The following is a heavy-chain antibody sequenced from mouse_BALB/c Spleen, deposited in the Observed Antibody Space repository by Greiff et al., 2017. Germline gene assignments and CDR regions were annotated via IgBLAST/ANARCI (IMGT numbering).Heavy chain of an antibody. V-gene: IGHV3-2*02. Sequence: LLESGPGLVKPSQSLSLTCTVTGYSITSDYAWNWIRQFPGNKLEWMGYISYSGSTSYNPSLKSRISITRDTSKNQFFLQLNSVTTEDTATYYCARRRLPYAMDYWGQGTSVTVSS. J-gene: IGHJ4*01. CDR2: ISYSGST. CDR3: ARRRLPYAMDY. D-gene: IGHD1-2*01. CDR1: GYSITSDYA.